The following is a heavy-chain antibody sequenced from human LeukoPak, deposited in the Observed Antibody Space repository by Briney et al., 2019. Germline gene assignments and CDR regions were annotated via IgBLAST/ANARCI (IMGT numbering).Heavy chain of an antibody. CDR2: IYYSGST. D-gene: IGHD2-15*01. J-gene: IGHJ6*02. CDR3: ARTSTTYCSGGICYSGSYYGMDV. V-gene: IGHV4-39*01. Sequence: PSETLSLTCTVSGGSISSSGYYWGWIRQPPGKGLEWIGSIYYSGSTYYNPSLKSRVTISVDTSKNQFSLKLSSVTAADTAVYYCARTSTTYCSGGICYSGSYYGMDVWGQGTTVTVSS. CDR1: GGSISSSGYY.